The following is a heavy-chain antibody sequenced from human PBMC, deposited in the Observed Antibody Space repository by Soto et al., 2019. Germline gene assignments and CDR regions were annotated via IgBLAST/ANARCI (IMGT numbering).Heavy chain of an antibody. Sequence: ASVEVSCKASGYTFTSYAMHWVRQAPGQRLEWMGWINAGNGNTKYSQKFQGRVTITRDTSASTAYMELSSLRSEDTAVYYCARPPHPTPVGATRYYYGMDFGGQ. CDR1: GYTFTSYA. CDR2: INAGNGNT. V-gene: IGHV1-3*01. J-gene: IGHJ6*02. CDR3: ARPPHPTPVGATRYYYGMDF. D-gene: IGHD1-26*01.